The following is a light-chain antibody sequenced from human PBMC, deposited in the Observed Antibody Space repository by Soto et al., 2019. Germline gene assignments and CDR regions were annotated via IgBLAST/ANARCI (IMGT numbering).Light chain of an antibody. CDR1: QSVSRSY. CDR3: QHYDSSPPYT. Sequence: EIVLTQSPGTLSLSPGDRATLSCRASQSVSRSYLGWYQQKPGQAPRLLIYAASTRATGIPDRFSGSGSATDFTLTISRLEPEDSAVYYCQHYDSSPPYTFGQGTKVDIK. V-gene: IGKV3-20*01. CDR2: AAS. J-gene: IGKJ2*01.